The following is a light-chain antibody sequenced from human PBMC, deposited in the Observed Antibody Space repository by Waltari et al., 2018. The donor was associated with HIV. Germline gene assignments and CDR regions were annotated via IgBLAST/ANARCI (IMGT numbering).Light chain of an antibody. CDR1: SSDIGAYEY. Sequence: QSALTQPASVSGSPGQSITISCTGTSSDIGAYEYVSWYRQPPDKAPQLLIYDVFYRPSGVSHRFSGSKSGNMASLTISGLQAEDEAVYSCSSYTTTNTIIFGGGTKLTVL. V-gene: IGLV2-14*03. CDR2: DVF. J-gene: IGLJ2*01. CDR3: SSYTTTNTII.